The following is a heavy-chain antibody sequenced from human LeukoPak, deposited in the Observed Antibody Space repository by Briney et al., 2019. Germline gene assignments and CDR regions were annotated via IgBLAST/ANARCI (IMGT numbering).Heavy chain of an antibody. CDR3: AKTNCSGGSCPPGYFDY. CDR1: RFTFSSYG. CDR2: IWYDGSNK. Sequence: GGSLRLSCAASRFTFSSYGMHWVRQAPGKGLEWVTVIWYDGSNKYYADSVKGRFTISRDNSKSTLYLQMNSLRAEDTAVYYCAKTNCSGGSCPPGYFDYWGQGTLVTVSS. V-gene: IGHV3-33*06. D-gene: IGHD2-15*01. J-gene: IGHJ4*02.